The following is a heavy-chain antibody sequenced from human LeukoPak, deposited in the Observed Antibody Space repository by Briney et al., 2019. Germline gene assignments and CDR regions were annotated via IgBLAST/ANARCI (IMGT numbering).Heavy chain of an antibody. V-gene: IGHV3-9*01. CDR3: AKDTVAGTGIFDY. CDR1: GFTFDDYA. J-gene: IGHJ4*02. CDR2: ISWNSGSI. Sequence: GGPLRLSCAASGFTFDDYAMHWVRQAPGKGLEWVSGISWNSGSIGYADSVKGRFTISRDNAKNSLYLQMNSLRAEDTALYYCAKDTVAGTGIFDYWGQGTLVTVSS. D-gene: IGHD6-19*01.